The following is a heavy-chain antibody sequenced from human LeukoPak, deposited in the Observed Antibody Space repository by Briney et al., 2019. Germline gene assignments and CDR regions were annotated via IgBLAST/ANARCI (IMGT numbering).Heavy chain of an antibody. CDR2: INDDGRST. J-gene: IGHJ4*02. CDR1: GFTFSRFW. Sequence: GGSLRLSCTAPGFTFSRFWMHWVRQAPGKGLEWVSRINDDGRSTSYADSVKGRFTISRDNAKNTLYLQMNSLRAEDTAVYFCARAYCGGDCYSRAMDYWGQGTLVTVSS. V-gene: IGHV3-74*01. CDR3: ARAYCGGDCYSRAMDY. D-gene: IGHD2-21*02.